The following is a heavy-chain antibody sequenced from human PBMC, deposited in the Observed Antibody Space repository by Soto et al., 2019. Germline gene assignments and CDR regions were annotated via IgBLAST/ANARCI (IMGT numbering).Heavy chain of an antibody. D-gene: IGHD3-3*01. CDR2: ISWNDDK. Sequence: QITLKESGPTLVKPTQTLTLTCTFSGFSLSASGVGVGWIRQPPGKAMVWLALISWNDDKRYSPPLKSRLTITKDTSKNQVVLTMTNLDPVDAATYYCAHSHISIFGILIPYFDYWGQGSLVTVYS. CDR3: AHSHISIFGILIPYFDY. CDR1: GFSLSASGVG. J-gene: IGHJ4*02. V-gene: IGHV2-5*01.